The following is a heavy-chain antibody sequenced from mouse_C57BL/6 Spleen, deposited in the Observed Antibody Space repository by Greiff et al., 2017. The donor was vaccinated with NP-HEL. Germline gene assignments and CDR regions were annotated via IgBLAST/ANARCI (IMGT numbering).Heavy chain of an antibody. J-gene: IGHJ3*01. D-gene: IGHD2-5*01. V-gene: IGHV1-64*01. CDR3: ARDYYSNEGGFAY. Sequence: QVQLQQPGAELVKPGASVKLSCKASGYTFTSYWMHWVKQRPGQGLEWIGMIHPNSGSTNYNEKFKSKATLTVDKSSSTAYMQLSSLTSEDSAVYYCARDYYSNEGGFAYWGQGTLVTVSA. CDR1: GYTFTSYW. CDR2: IHPNSGST.